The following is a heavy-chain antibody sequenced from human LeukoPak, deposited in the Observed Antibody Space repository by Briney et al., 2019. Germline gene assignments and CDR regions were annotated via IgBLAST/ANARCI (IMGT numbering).Heavy chain of an antibody. V-gene: IGHV4-59*01. Sequence: SETLSLTCTASGGSISSYYWSWIRQPPGKGLEWIGYIYYSGSTDYNPSLKSRVTISVDTSKNQFSLKLSSVTAADTAVYYCARGSGSGSSYFNYYYYMDVWGKGTTVTVSS. CDR2: IYYSGST. CDR1: GGSISSYY. CDR3: ARGSGSGSSYFNYYYYMDV. D-gene: IGHD3-10*01. J-gene: IGHJ6*03.